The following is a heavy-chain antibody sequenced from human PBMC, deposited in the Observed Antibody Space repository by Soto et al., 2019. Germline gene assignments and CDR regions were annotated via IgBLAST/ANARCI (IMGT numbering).Heavy chain of an antibody. CDR2: ISGSGGST. J-gene: IGHJ3*02. CDR1: GFTFSSYA. CDR3: AKDDGGVIAARPGWGAFDI. D-gene: IGHD6-6*01. V-gene: IGHV3-23*01. Sequence: GGSLRLSCAASGFTFSSYAMSWVRQAPGKGLEWVSAISGSGGSTYYADSVKGRFTISRDNSKNTLYLQMNSLRAEDTAVYYCAKDDGGVIAARPGWGAFDIWGQGTMVTVSS.